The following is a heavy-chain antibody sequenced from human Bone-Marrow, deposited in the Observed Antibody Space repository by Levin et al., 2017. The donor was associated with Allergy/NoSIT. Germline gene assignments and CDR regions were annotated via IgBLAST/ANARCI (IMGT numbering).Heavy chain of an antibody. CDR3: TNGDSSGYG. Sequence: GESLKISCAASGFTVSYSYMSWVRQLPGKGLEWISILYAGGFTTYYADSVKGRLTISIDSSENTVYLQMNSLRAEDTAIYYCTNGDSSGYGWGQDTLVIVSS. J-gene: IGHJ1*01. V-gene: IGHV3-53*03. CDR2: LYAGGFTT. CDR1: GFTVSYSY. D-gene: IGHD3-22*01.